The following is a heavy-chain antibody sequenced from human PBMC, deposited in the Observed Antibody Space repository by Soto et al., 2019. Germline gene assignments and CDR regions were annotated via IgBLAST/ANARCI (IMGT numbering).Heavy chain of an antibody. CDR3: ARDLRQGAPGATVYGMDV. CDR2: VSHDGRKT. V-gene: IGHV3-30*03. CDR1: GFIFSNNG. Sequence: QVQLVESGGGEVQPGTSLRLSCIASGFIFSNNGMHWVRQAPGKGLEWVALVSHDGRKTFYADSVKGRLTIYRDNSKNTXXLHMNNLRPEDTAVYRCARDLRQGAPGATVYGMDVWGQGTTVTVSS. D-gene: IGHD7-27*01. J-gene: IGHJ6*02.